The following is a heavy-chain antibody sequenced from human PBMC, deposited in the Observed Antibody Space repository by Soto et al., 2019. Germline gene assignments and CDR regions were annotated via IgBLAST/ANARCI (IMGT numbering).Heavy chain of an antibody. CDR1: SYA. V-gene: IGHV3-23*01. Sequence: SYAMDLVRQAPGTGLEWGSGISVSRGTTYYADSVKGRFSISRDNSKNTLYLQMNSLRADVMAVYYWASYSGWPYCWGQGTLLTVSA. J-gene: IGHJ4*02. CDR2: ISVSRGTT. D-gene: IGHD6-19*01. CDR3: ASYSGWPYC.